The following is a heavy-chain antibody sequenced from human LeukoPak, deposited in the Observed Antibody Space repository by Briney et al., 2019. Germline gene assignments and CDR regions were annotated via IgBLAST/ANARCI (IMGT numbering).Heavy chain of an antibody. CDR2: IYYLGST. Sequence: SETLSLTCTVSGGSISSYYWSWIRQPPGKGLEWVGHIYYLGSTNYNPSLKSRVTVSIDTSKNYFSLKLNSVIAADTAVYYCARDRPGSYWYFDLWGRGTLVTVSS. CDR3: ARDRPGSYWYFDL. V-gene: IGHV4-59*01. J-gene: IGHJ2*01. D-gene: IGHD3-10*01. CDR1: GGSISSYY.